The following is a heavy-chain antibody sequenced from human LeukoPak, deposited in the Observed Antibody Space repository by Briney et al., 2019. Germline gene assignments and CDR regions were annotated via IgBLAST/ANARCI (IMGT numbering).Heavy chain of an antibody. CDR3: ARCITISPGWFDP. CDR1: GLSFSSYA. CDR2: ISYDGSNK. J-gene: IGHJ5*02. V-gene: IGHV3-30-3*01. D-gene: IGHD3-9*01. Sequence: RSGGSLILSCAASGLSFSSYAMRWARQAPGKGLEWVAVISYDGSNKYYAGSVKGRFTISRDNSKNTLYLQMNSLRAEDTAVYYCARCITISPGWFDPWAREPWSPSPQ.